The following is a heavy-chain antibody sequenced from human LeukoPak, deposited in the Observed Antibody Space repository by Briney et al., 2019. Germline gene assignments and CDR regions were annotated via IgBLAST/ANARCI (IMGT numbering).Heavy chain of an antibody. Sequence: SETLSLTCAVYGGSFSGYYWSWIRQPPGKGLEWIGEINHSGSTNYNPSLKSRVTISVGTSKNQFSLKLSSVTAADTAVYYCARVVSRIVVVVAATRRFDPWGQGTLVTVSS. J-gene: IGHJ5*02. CDR3: ARVVSRIVVVVAATRRFDP. V-gene: IGHV4-34*01. D-gene: IGHD2-15*01. CDR1: GGSFSGYY. CDR2: INHSGST.